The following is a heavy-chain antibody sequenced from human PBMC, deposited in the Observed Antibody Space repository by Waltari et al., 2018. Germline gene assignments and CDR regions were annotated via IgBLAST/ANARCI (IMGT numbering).Heavy chain of an antibody. Sequence: QVQLQQWGAGLLKPSETLSLTCAVYGGSFSGYYWSWIRQPPGKGLEWIGEINHSGSTNYNPSLKSRVTISVDTSKNQFSLKLSSVTAADTAVYYCARGRKLRFLEWYPHGYYFDYWGQGTLVTVSS. CDR2: INHSGST. V-gene: IGHV4-34*01. CDR3: ARGRKLRFLEWYPHGYYFDY. D-gene: IGHD3-3*01. CDR1: GGSFSGYY. J-gene: IGHJ4*02.